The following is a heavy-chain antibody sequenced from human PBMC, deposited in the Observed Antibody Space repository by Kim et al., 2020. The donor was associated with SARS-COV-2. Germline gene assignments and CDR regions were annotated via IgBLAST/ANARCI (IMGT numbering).Heavy chain of an antibody. CDR1: GFTVSSNY. CDR2: IYSGGST. CDR3: ARDPLVPPYYYYYGMDV. V-gene: IGHV3-53*01. Sequence: GGSLRLSCAASGFTVSSNYMSWVRQAPGKGLEWVSVIYSGGSTYYADSVKGRFTISRDNSKNTLYLQMNSLRAEDTAVYYCARDPLVPPYYYYYGMDVWGQGTTVTVSS. D-gene: IGHD6-6*01. J-gene: IGHJ6*02.